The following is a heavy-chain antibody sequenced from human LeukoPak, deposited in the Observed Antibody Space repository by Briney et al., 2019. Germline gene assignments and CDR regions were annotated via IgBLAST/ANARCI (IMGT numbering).Heavy chain of an antibody. Sequence: PSETLSLTCTVSAGSISNYYWCWVRQPAGKGLEWIGRIYTSGRTDYNPSLKSRVTMSVDTSKKQFSLKLSSVTAGDTAVYFCANGGNSGSYFEDWGQGTLVTVSS. J-gene: IGHJ4*02. V-gene: IGHV4-4*07. CDR3: ANGGNSGSYFED. CDR1: AGSISNYY. CDR2: IYTSGRT. D-gene: IGHD1-26*01.